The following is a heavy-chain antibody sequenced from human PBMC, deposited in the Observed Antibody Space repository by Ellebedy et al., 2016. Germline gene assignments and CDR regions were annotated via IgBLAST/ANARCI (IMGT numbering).Heavy chain of an antibody. V-gene: IGHV3-48*01. CDR3: ARQAPTVTTVPVISYYYYYYGMDV. Sequence: GESLKISCAASGFTFSSYSMNWVRQAPGKGLEWVSYISSSSSTIYYADSVKGRFTISRDNAKNSLYLQMNSLRAEDTAVYYCARQAPTVTTVPVISYYYYYYGMDVWGQGTTVTVSS. CDR1: GFTFSSYS. CDR2: ISSSSSTI. D-gene: IGHD4-17*01. J-gene: IGHJ6*02.